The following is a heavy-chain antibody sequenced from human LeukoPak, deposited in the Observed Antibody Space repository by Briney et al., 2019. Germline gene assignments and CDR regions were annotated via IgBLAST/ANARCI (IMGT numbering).Heavy chain of an antibody. Sequence: PSETLSLTCTVSGGSISSSSYYWGWIRQPPGKGLEWIGSIYYTGNTYYNPSLKSRVTISVDTSKNQFSLKLSSVTAADTAVYYCARDPITPVGYWGQGTLVTVSS. J-gene: IGHJ4*02. V-gene: IGHV4-39*07. CDR3: ARDPITPVGY. CDR2: IYYTGNT. CDR1: GGSISSSSYY. D-gene: IGHD4-23*01.